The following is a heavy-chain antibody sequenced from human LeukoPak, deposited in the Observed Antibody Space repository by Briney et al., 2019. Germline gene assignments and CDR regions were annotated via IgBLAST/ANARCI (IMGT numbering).Heavy chain of an antibody. D-gene: IGHD1-1*01. CDR1: GFTFSSYA. CDR3: AKDPVHLLSDY. J-gene: IGHJ4*02. V-gene: IGHV3-23*01. Sequence: GGSLRLSCAASGFTFSSYAMSWVCQAPGKGLEWVSAISGSGGSTYYADSVKGRFTISRDNSKNTLYLQVNSLRAEDTAVYYCAKDPVHLLSDYWGQGTLVTVSS. CDR2: ISGSGGST.